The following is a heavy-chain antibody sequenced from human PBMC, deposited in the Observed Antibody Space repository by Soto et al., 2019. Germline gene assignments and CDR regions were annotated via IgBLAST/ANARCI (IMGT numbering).Heavy chain of an antibody. J-gene: IGHJ4*02. Sequence: EVQLVESGGGLVQPGGSLRLSCAVPGLTFSDYWMSWVRQAPGKGLGWVATISQDEGEKNYADSVKGRFTISRDNAKSSVYLQMNSLRAEDTAVYYCTNDKFSGSYYVRGLTYYFEYWGQGTLVTVSS. CDR1: GLTFSDYW. CDR3: TNDKFSGSYYVRGLTYYFEY. V-gene: IGHV3-7*03. CDR2: ISQDEGEK. D-gene: IGHD1-26*01.